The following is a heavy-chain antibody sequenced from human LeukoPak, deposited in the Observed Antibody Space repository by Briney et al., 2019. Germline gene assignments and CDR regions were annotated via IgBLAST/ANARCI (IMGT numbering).Heavy chain of an antibody. CDR1: GFTYSHYG. CDR3: ARERSGWLFDY. CDR2: ITSDSRGI. D-gene: IGHD6-19*01. V-gene: IGHV3-21*01. Sequence: GGSLRLSCVASGFTYSHYGMNWVRQAPGKGLEWVSGITSDSRGIYYADSVKGRFTISRDNAKNTLYLQMNSLRAEDTAVYYCARERSGWLFDYWGQGTLVTVSS. J-gene: IGHJ4*02.